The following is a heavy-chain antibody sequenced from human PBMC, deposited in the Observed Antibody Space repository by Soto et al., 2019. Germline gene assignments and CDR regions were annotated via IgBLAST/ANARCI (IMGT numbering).Heavy chain of an antibody. J-gene: IGHJ4*02. CDR3: ARWGSGCYCVY. V-gene: IGHV3-23*01. D-gene: IGHD6-19*01. CDR1: GFTFSSYA. Sequence: EVQLLESGGGLVQPGGSLRLSCAASGFTFSSYAMRWLRQAPGKGLERVSAISGSGGSTYYADSVKGRFTISRESSKNALCLQMYSLRAEDPAVYYCARWGSGCYCVYWGQWSLVSVSS. CDR2: ISGSGGST.